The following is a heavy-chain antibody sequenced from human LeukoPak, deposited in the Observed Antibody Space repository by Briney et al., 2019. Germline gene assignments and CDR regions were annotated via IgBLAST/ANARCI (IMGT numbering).Heavy chain of an antibody. J-gene: IGHJ3*02. CDR3: ARARGDNDLWSGYYTPDPFDI. D-gene: IGHD3-3*01. Sequence: AGGSLRLSCAASGFTFSSYWMHWVRQAPGKGLVWVSRINSDGSSTSYADSVKGRFTISRDNAKNTLYLQMNSLRAEDTAVYYCARARGDNDLWSGYYTPDPFDIWGQGTMVTVSS. CDR2: INSDGSST. V-gene: IGHV3-74*01. CDR1: GFTFSSYW.